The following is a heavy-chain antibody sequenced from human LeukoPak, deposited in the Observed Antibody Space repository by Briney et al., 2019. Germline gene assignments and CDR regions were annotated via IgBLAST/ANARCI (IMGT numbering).Heavy chain of an antibody. Sequence: ASVKVSCKASGYIFSNYGMNWVRQAPGQGLEWMGLINTNTGNPTYAQGFTGRFVFSLDTSVSTAYLQISSLKADDTAVYYCARDGDDRRIDYWGQGTLVTVSS. CDR2: INTNTGNP. D-gene: IGHD2-21*02. CDR1: GYIFSNYG. J-gene: IGHJ4*02. CDR3: ARDGDDRRIDY. V-gene: IGHV7-4-1*02.